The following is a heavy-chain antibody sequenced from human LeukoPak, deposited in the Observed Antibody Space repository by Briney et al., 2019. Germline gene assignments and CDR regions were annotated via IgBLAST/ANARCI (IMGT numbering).Heavy chain of an antibody. CDR1: GGTLSSYA. CDR3: ARQSLPRSITMVRGAEGWFDP. Sequence: SVKVSCKASGGTLSSYAISWVRQAPGQGLEWMGRIIPIFGIANYAQKFQGRVTITADKSTSTAYMELSSLRSEDTAVYYCARQSLPRSITMVRGAEGWFDPWGQGTLVTVSS. D-gene: IGHD3-10*01. J-gene: IGHJ5*02. CDR2: IIPIFGIA. V-gene: IGHV1-69*04.